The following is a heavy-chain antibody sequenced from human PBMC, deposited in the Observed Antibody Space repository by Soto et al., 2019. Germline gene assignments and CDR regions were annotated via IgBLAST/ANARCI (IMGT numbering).Heavy chain of an antibody. V-gene: IGHV1-3*01. D-gene: IGHD3-16*02. J-gene: IGHJ4*02. CDR2: INAGNGNT. CDR1: GYTFTSYA. Sequence: ASVTVSCKAFGYTFTSYAMHWVRQAPGQRLEWMGWINAGNGNTKYSQKFQGRVTITRDTSASTAYMELSSLRSEDTAVYYCARDRPLIMITFGGVIAPDYWGQGTLVTVSS. CDR3: ARDRPLIMITFGGVIAPDY.